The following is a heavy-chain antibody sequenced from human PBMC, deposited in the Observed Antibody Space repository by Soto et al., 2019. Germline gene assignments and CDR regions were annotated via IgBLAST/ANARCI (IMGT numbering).Heavy chain of an antibody. V-gene: IGHV4-59*01. CDR1: GGSISSYY. Sequence: SETLSITCTVSGGSISSYYWSWIRQPPGKGLEWIGYIYYSGSTNYNPSLKSRVTISVDTSKNQFSLKLSSVTAADTAVYYCARERPGGIDYWGQGTLVTVSS. D-gene: IGHD1-26*01. CDR3: ARERPGGIDY. J-gene: IGHJ4*02. CDR2: IYYSGST.